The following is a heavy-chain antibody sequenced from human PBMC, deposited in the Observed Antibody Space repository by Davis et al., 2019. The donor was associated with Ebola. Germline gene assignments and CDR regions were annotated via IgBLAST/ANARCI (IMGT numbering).Heavy chain of an antibody. CDR3: ARDVVGATYDY. J-gene: IGHJ4*02. D-gene: IGHD1-26*01. CDR2: ISSSGRTI. V-gene: IGHV3-48*03. Sequence: PGGSLRLSCAASGFTFSSYEMNWVRQAPGKGLEWVSYISSSGRTIYCADSVKGRFTISRDNAKNSLYLQMNSLRAEDTAVYYCARDVVGATYDYWGQGTLVTVSS. CDR1: GFTFSSYE.